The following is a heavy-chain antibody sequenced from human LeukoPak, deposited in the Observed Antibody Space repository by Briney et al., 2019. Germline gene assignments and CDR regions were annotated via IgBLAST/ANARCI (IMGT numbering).Heavy chain of an antibody. CDR1: GFTFSSYA. CDR2: ISGGADST. V-gene: IGHV3-23*01. J-gene: IGHJ1*01. Sequence: GGSLRLSCAASGFTFSSYAMSWVRQAPGKGLEWVSSISGGADSTFYADSVKGRFTISRDNSKNTLYLQMNSLRAEDTAVYYCAKDRAAYCGGDCFRFQHWGQGTLVTVSS. CDR3: AKDRAAYCGGDCFRFQH. D-gene: IGHD2-21*02.